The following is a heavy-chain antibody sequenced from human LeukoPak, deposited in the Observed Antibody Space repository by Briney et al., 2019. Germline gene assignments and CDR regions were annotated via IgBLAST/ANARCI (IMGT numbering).Heavy chain of an antibody. V-gene: IGHV4-39*07. CDR1: GGSISSSSYY. CDR3: ARATQQLVHFDY. D-gene: IGHD6-13*01. Sequence: SETLSLTCTVSGGSISSSSYYWGWIRQPPGKGLEWIGSIYYSGSTYYNPSLKSRVTISVDTSKNQFSLKLSSVTAADTAVYYCARATQQLVHFDYWGQGTLVTVSS. J-gene: IGHJ4*02. CDR2: IYYSGST.